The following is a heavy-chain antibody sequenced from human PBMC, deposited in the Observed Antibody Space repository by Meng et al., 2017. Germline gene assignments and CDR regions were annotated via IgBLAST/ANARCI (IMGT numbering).Heavy chain of an antibody. J-gene: IGHJ4*02. D-gene: IGHD7-27*01. V-gene: IGHV1-69*01. Sequence: VHVGPVGAGVRRSGPQVEDACKASGGTFRRYANSWVRQAPGKGLEWMGGISPIFGTANYEQKFQGRVTITADESTSTAYMELSSLRSEDTAVYYCASNDGTGDRTGGDYWGQGTLVTVSS. CDR3: ASNDGTGDRTGGDY. CDR2: ISPIFGTA. CDR1: GGTFRRYA.